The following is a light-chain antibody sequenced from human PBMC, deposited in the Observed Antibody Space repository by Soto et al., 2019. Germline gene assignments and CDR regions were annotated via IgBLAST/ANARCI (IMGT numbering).Light chain of an antibody. V-gene: IGKV1-8*01. CDR1: QGISSY. CDR2: AAS. CDR3: QQYYSYPLT. Sequence: ILITQSPSALSASPGGRVTITCRASQGISSYLAWYQQKPGKAPKLLIYAASTLQSGVPSRFSGSGSGTDFTLTISCLQSEDFATYYCQQYYSYPLTFGGGTKVDI. J-gene: IGKJ4*01.